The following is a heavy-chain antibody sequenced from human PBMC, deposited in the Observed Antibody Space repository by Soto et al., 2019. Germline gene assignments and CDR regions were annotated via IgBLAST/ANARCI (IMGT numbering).Heavy chain of an antibody. CDR3: ATVRYKLLRPFGY. CDR2: FDPEDGET. J-gene: IGHJ4*02. Sequence: ASVKVSCKASGYTFTSYYMHWVRQAPGQGLEWMGGFDPEDGETIYAQKFQGRVTMTEDTSTDTAYMELSSLRSEDTAVYYCATVRYKLLRPFGYWGQGTLVTVSS. V-gene: IGHV1-24*01. CDR1: GYTFTSYY. D-gene: IGHD1-20*01.